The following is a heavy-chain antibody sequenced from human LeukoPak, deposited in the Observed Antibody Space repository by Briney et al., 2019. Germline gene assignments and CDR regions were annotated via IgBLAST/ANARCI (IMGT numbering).Heavy chain of an antibody. CDR2: IKSKTDGGTT. CDR3: TTVPPYYYDSSGYYTDY. CDR1: GFTFSNAW. V-gene: IGHV3-15*01. Sequence: PGGSLRLSCAASGFTFSNAWMSWVRQAPGKGLEWGGRIKSKTDGGTTDYAAPVKGRFTISRDDSKNTLYRQMNSLKTGDTAVYYCTTVPPYYYDSSGYYTDYWGQGTLVTVSS. D-gene: IGHD3-22*01. J-gene: IGHJ4*02.